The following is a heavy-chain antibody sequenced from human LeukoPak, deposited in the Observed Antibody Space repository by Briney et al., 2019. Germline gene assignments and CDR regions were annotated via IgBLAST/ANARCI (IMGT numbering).Heavy chain of an antibody. CDR1: GFTFSSYS. D-gene: IGHD3-16*02. Sequence: PGGSLRLSCAASGFTFSSYSMNWVRQAPGKGLKWVSYISSSSSTIYYADSVKGRFTISRDNAKNSLYLQMNSLRAEDTAIYYCARVHVGVTVGAFDIWGQGTMVTVSS. CDR3: ARVHVGVTVGAFDI. V-gene: IGHV3-48*04. J-gene: IGHJ3*02. CDR2: ISSSSSTI.